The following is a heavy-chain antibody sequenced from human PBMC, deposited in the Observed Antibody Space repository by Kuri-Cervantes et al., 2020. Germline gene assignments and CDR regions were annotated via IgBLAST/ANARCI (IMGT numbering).Heavy chain of an antibody. CDR3: ARGWWKLVAAGPDF. Sequence: LSLTCAASGFTFSSYWMSWVRQAPGKGLEWVAFISSDGSSKYYADSVKGRFTISRDNSKNTLYLQMNSPRVEDTAGYYSARGWWKLVAAGPDFWGQGTQVTVSS. J-gene: IGHJ4*02. V-gene: IGHV3-30*03. CDR2: ISSDGSSK. CDR1: GFTFSSYW. D-gene: IGHD6-13*01.